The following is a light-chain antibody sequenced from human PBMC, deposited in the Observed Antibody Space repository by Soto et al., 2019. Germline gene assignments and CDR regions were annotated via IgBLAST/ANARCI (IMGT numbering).Light chain of an antibody. CDR1: SSDVGGYDY. CDR2: NNH. J-gene: IGLJ2*01. Sequence: QSALTQPRSVSGSPGQSVTISCTGTSSDVGGYDYVSWCQQHPGKAPKLVIYNNHNRPSGVPDRFSGSKSGTSGSLAITGLQAEDEADYFCQSYDGTLTGVIFGGGTKLTVL. CDR3: QSYDGTLTGVI. V-gene: IGLV2-11*01.